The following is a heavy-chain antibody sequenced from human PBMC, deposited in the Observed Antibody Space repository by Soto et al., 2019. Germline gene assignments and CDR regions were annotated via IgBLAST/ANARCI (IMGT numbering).Heavy chain of an antibody. J-gene: IGHJ6*02. V-gene: IGHV1-3*01. CDR2: INAGNGNT. Sequence: QIQLMQSGAEVKKPGASVKVSCKASGYTFTSYGIHWVRQAPGQRLEWTGWINAGNGNTKYSEKFQVRGTIPRDTSASTAYLELSSLRSEDTAVYYCARDPNDSSAYYHHYYYGMDVWGQGTTVTVS. D-gene: IGHD3-22*01. CDR1: GYTFTSYG. CDR3: ARDPNDSSAYYHHYYYGMDV.